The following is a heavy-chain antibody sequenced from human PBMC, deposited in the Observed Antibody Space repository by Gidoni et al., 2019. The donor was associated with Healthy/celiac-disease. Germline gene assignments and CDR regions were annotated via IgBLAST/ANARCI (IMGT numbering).Heavy chain of an antibody. J-gene: IGHJ2*01. D-gene: IGHD3-22*01. V-gene: IGHV4-34*01. CDR2: INHSGST. CDR3: ARKWLLPRRYFDL. Sequence: QVQLQQWGAGLFKPSETLSPTCAVYGGSFSGYSWSWFRQPPGKGLELIGEINHSGSTNYNPSLKSRVTISVNTSKNQFSLKLSSVTAADTAVYYCARKWLLPRRYFDLWGHGTLVTVSS. CDR1: GGSFSGYS.